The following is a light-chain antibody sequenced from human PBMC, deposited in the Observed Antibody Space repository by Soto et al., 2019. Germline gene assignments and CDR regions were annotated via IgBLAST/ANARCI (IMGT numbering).Light chain of an antibody. CDR3: AAWDDSLNAL. CDR2: IND. Sequence: QSALTQPPSASGTPGQRITISCSGSSSNIGDNPVNWYQQLPGAAPKLLIYINDQRPSGVPDRFSGSKSGTSASLAISGLQPDDEADYYCAAWDDSLNALFGTGIKVIV. V-gene: IGLV1-44*01. J-gene: IGLJ1*01. CDR1: SSNIGDNP.